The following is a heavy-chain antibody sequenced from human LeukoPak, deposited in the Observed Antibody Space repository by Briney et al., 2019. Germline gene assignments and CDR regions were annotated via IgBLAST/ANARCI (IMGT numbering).Heavy chain of an antibody. Sequence: GASVKVSWKASGYTFTSYGISWVRQAPGQGLEWMGWISAYNGNTNYAQKLQGRVTMTTDTSTSTAYMELRSLRSDDTAVYYCARVVVVVPAAIGGDYWGQGTLVTVSS. V-gene: IGHV1-18*01. D-gene: IGHD2-2*02. CDR3: ARVVVVVPAAIGGDY. J-gene: IGHJ4*02. CDR2: ISAYNGNT. CDR1: GYTFTSYG.